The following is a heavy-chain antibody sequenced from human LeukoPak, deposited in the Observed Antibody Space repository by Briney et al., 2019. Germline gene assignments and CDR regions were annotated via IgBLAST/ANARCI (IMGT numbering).Heavy chain of an antibody. CDR3: SLTQQRRGTDAFDI. J-gene: IGHJ3*02. D-gene: IGHD6-13*01. CDR1: GGSFSGYY. Sequence: PSETLSLTCAVYGGSFSGYYWSWIRQPPGKGLEWIGEINHSGSTNYNPSLKSRVTMSVDTSKNQFSLKLSSVTAADTAVYYCSLTQQRRGTDAFDIWGQGTMVTVSS. V-gene: IGHV4-34*03. CDR2: INHSGST.